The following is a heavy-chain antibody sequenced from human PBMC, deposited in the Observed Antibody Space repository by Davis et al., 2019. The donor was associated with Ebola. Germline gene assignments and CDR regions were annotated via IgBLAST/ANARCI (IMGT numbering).Heavy chain of an antibody. CDR2: IYYSGST. CDR3: ARDDSYYDSSGYP. D-gene: IGHD3-22*01. CDR1: GSSISSYY. V-gene: IGHV4-59*12. Sequence: PSETLSLTCTVSGSSISSYYWSWIRQPPGKGLEWIGYIYYSGSTNYNPSLKSRVTISVDTSKNQFSLKLSSVTAADTAVYYCARDDSYYDSSGYPWGQGTLVTVSS. J-gene: IGHJ5*02.